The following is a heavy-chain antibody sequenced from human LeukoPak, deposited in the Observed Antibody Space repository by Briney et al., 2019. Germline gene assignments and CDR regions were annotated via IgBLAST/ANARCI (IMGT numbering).Heavy chain of an antibody. D-gene: IGHD4-11*01. CDR1: GFTFSRDW. CDR3: VRDRGYSTFDF. Sequence: WGSLRLSCAASGFTFSRDWMSWVRQAPGKGLEWVANINQDESEENFVDSVKGRFSISRDNAKRSLYLQMNSLRAEDTAMYFCVRDRGYSTFDFWGQGTLVTVSS. J-gene: IGHJ4*02. V-gene: IGHV3-7*04. CDR2: INQDESEE.